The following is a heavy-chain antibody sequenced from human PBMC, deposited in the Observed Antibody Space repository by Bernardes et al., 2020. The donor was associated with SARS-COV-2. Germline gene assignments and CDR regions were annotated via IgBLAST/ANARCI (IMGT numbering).Heavy chain of an antibody. CDR2: IYYSGST. CDR3: ARHGLLWFGELFGEGYFDY. J-gene: IGHJ4*02. D-gene: IGHD3-10*01. V-gene: IGHV4-59*08. Sequence: SETLSLTCTVSGGSISSYYWSWIRQPPGKGLEWIGYIYYSGSTNYNPSLKSRVTISVDTSKNQFFLKLSSVTAADTAVYYCARHGLLWFGELFGEGYFDYWGQGTLVTVSS. CDR1: GGSISSYY.